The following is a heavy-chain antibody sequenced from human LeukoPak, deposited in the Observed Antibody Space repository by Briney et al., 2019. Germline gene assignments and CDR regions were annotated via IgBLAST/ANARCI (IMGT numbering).Heavy chain of an antibody. CDR2: IGTAGDT. V-gene: IGHV3-13*01. CDR1: GSTFSSYD. J-gene: IGHJ5*02. D-gene: IGHD5-12*01. Sequence: GGSLRLSCAASGSTFSSYDMHWVRQATGKGLEWVSAIGTAGDTYYAGSVKGRFAISRENAKNSLFLQMNSLIAGDTAEYYCAKGKTSGCNWFDPWGQGTLVSVSS. CDR3: AKGKTSGCNWFDP.